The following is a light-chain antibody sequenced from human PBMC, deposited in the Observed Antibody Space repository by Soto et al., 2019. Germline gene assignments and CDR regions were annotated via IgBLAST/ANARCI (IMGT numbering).Light chain of an antibody. Sequence: DIVMTQSPDSLAVSLGERATINCKSSQSVLYSSNNKNYLAWYQQKPGQPPKLLIYWSSTRESGVPDRFSGSGCGTDFTLTISSLQAEDVAVYYGLQYDSTPLTFGGGTKVEIK. CDR3: LQYDSTPLT. J-gene: IGKJ4*02. CDR2: WSS. CDR1: QSVLYSSNNKNY. V-gene: IGKV4-1*01.